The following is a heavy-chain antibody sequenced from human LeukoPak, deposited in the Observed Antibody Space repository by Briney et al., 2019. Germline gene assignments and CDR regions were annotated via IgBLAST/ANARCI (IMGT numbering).Heavy chain of an antibody. J-gene: IGHJ4*02. CDR1: GFTFSSYE. D-gene: IGHD5-18*01. Sequence: GGSLRLSCAASGFTFSSYEMNWVRQAPGKGLEWVSYIFNSDDTIKYADSVKGRFTISRDNAQNSLYLQIDSLRAEDTAIYYCARRLWIRGAYYFDYWGQGTLVTVSS. CDR2: IFNSDDTI. V-gene: IGHV3-48*03. CDR3: ARRLWIRGAYYFDY.